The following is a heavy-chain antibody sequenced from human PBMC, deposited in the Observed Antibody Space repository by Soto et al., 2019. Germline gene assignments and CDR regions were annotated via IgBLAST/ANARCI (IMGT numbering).Heavy chain of an antibody. J-gene: IGHJ5*02. CDR2: VYYTETT. CDR3: ARQRVLSTNMFITSFDP. Sequence: LSLTCSLSGGSINSSDHFWGWTRQTPGKGLEWIGSVYYTETTYYNPSLKSPVTISVETSRNTFSLKVNSVTAADTGIYYCARQRVLSTNMFITSFDPWGQGTLVTVSS. CDR1: GGSINSSDHF. V-gene: IGHV4-39*01. D-gene: IGHD3-10*02.